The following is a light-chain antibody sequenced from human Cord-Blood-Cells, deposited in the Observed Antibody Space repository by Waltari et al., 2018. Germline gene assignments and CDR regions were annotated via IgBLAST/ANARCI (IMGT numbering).Light chain of an antibody. CDR1: QSISSY. J-gene: IGKJ2*03. CDR2: AAS. Sequence: DIQLTPYPSYLSASVGDRSTLTCRASQSISSYLNWYQQKPGKAPKLLIYAASSLQSGVPSRFSGSGSGTDFTLTISSLQPEDFATYYCQQSYSTLYSFGQGTKLEIK. CDR3: QQSYSTLYS. V-gene: IGKV1-39*01.